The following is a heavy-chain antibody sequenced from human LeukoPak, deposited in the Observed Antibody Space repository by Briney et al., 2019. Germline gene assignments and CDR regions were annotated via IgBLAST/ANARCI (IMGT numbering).Heavy chain of an antibody. CDR2: IAPSGGGT. Sequence: PGGSLRLSCAASGFTFSSCGMSWVRQAPGKGLEWVAGIAPSGGGTEYADSVKGRFTISRDDSQKTLYLQMNSLTADDTAVYFCARGLLTGIPTRGYFDYWGQGTLVTVSS. V-gene: IGHV3-23*01. CDR1: GFTFSSCG. CDR3: ARGLLTGIPTRGYFDY. D-gene: IGHD1-1*01. J-gene: IGHJ4*02.